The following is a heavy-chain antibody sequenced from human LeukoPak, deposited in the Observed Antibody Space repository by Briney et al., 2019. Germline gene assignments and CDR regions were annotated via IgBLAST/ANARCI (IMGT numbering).Heavy chain of an antibody. D-gene: IGHD2/OR15-2a*01. CDR1: GLTFGNYW. CDR3: ARDAFRDFSY. V-gene: IGHV3-7*01. Sequence: GGSLRLSCTGSGLTFGNYWMDWVRQAPGKGLEWVANIKKDGSERNYVDSVKGRFTISRDNAKNSLYLQMNSLRVEDTAVYYCARDAFRDFSYWGQGALVTVSS. J-gene: IGHJ4*02. CDR2: IKKDGSER.